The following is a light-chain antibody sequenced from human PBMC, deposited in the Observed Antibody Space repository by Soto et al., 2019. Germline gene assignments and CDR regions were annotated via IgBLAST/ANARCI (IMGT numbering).Light chain of an antibody. CDR2: TAS. V-gene: IGKV1-9*01. CDR3: QQLNGYPLT. CDR1: QGISSY. J-gene: IGKJ4*01. Sequence: DIQLTQSPSFLSASVGDRVTITCRASQGISSYLAWYQQKPGKAPKLLIYTASTLQSGVPSRFSGSGSGTEFTLPISSLQPEDLATYYCQQLNGYPLTFGGGTKVEIK.